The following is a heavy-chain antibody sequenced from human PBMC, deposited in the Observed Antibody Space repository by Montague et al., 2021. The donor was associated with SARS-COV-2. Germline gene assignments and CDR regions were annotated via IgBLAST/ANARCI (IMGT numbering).Heavy chain of an antibody. V-gene: IGHV3-30*18. CDR1: GFTFSSYA. J-gene: IGHJ3*02. CDR3: AKDEWELSAFDI. Sequence: SLRLSCAASGFTFSSYAMHWVRQAPGKGLEWVAVISFDGSNEYYXXSLKGRFTISRDDSKNTLYLQMNSLRAEDTAVYYCAKDEWELSAFDIWGQGTMVTVSS. D-gene: IGHD1-26*01. CDR2: ISFDGSNE.